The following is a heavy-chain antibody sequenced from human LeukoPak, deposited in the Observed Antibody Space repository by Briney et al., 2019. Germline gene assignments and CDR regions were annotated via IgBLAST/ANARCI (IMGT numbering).Heavy chain of an antibody. J-gene: IGHJ3*02. V-gene: IGHV6-1*01. CDR3: ARGYSYAHDAFDI. Sequence: SQTLSLTCAISGDSVSSNSAAWNWIRQCPSRGLEWLGKTYYRSKWYNDYAVSVKSRITINPDTSKNQFSLQLNSVTPEDTAVYYCARGYSYAHDAFDIWGQGTMVTVSS. D-gene: IGHD5-18*01. CDR2: TYYRSKWYN. CDR1: GDSVSSNSAA.